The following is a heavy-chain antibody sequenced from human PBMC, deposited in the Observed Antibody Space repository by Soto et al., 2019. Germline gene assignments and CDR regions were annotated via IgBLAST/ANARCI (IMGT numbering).Heavy chain of an antibody. J-gene: IGHJ5*02. CDR2: IYYSGST. V-gene: IGHV4-61*01. Sequence: SETLSLTCTVSGGSVSSGSYYWSWIRQPPGKGLEWIGYIYYSGSTNYNPSLKSRVTISVDTSKNQFSLKLSSVTAADTAVYYCARGLNYYDSSGYPVSWFDPWGQGTLVTVSS. D-gene: IGHD3-22*01. CDR1: GGSVSSGSYY. CDR3: ARGLNYYDSSGYPVSWFDP.